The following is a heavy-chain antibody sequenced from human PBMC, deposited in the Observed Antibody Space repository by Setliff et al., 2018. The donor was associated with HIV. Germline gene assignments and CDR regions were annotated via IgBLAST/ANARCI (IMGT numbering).Heavy chain of an antibody. CDR3: AREHCSGGSCNGFDI. J-gene: IGHJ3*02. CDR1: GGSISTSY. D-gene: IGHD2-15*01. V-gene: IGHV4-4*09. CDR2: IYISGTT. Sequence: SETLSLTCTVSGGSISTSYWNWIRQPPGKGLEWIAYIYISGTTNYNPSLKSRVTISLDTSRNQFSLKLGSVTAADTAMFYCAREHCSGGSCNGFDIWGQGTMVTVSS.